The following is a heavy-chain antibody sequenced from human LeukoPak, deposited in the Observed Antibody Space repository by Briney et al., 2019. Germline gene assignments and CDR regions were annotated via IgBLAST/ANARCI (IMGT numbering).Heavy chain of an antibody. CDR2: ISSSSRTI. CDR3: ARIKYSYGDPYYFDY. D-gene: IGHD5-18*01. J-gene: IGHJ4*02. CDR1: GFTFNTYS. Sequence: GGSLRLSCAASGFTFNTYSMNWVRQAPGKGLEWVSYISSSSRTIYYADSVKGRFTISRDNAKNSLYLQMNSLRDEDTAVYYCARIKYSYGDPYYFDYWGQGTLVTVSS. V-gene: IGHV3-48*02.